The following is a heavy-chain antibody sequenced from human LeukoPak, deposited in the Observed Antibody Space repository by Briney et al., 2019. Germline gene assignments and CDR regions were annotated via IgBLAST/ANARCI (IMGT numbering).Heavy chain of an antibody. V-gene: IGHV4-34*01. Sequence: PSETLSLTCAVYGGSFSGYYWSWIRQPPGKVLEWIGEINHSRSTNYNPSLKSRVTISVDTSKNQFSLKLSSVTAADTAVYYCARGGRWLQFRTEYYYYYYMDVWGKGTTVTVSS. CDR1: GGSFSGYY. D-gene: IGHD5-24*01. CDR3: ARGGRWLQFRTEYYYYYYMDV. J-gene: IGHJ6*03. CDR2: INHSRST.